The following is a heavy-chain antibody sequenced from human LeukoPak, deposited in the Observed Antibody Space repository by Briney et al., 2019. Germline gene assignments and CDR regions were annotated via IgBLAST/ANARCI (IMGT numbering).Heavy chain of an antibody. Sequence: PGGSLRLSCAASGFTFSSYSMNWVRQAPGKGLEWVSYISSSLTTIYYAESVKGRFTISRDNAKNSLYLQMNSLRAEDTAVYYCARNTIQVPAYVPEGMDVWGQGTAVTVSS. J-gene: IGHJ6*02. D-gene: IGHD2-2*01. CDR1: GFTFSSYS. CDR2: ISSSLTTI. V-gene: IGHV3-48*01. CDR3: ARNTIQVPAYVPEGMDV.